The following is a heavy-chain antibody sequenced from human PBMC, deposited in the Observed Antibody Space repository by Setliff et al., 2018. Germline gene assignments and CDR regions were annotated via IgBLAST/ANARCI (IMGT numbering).Heavy chain of an antibody. CDR3: VRDYGGHGYFDY. V-gene: IGHV1-8*02. D-gene: IGHD4-17*01. J-gene: IGHJ4*02. CDR1: GYNFTNYD. CDR2: MNPNNGNT. Sequence: ASVKVSCKASGYNFTNYDINWVRQATGQGLEWLGWMNPNNGNTGYAHEFQGRVTMTRNTFISTAYMELSSLRSDDTAIYYCVRDYGGHGYFDYWAQGTLVTVSS.